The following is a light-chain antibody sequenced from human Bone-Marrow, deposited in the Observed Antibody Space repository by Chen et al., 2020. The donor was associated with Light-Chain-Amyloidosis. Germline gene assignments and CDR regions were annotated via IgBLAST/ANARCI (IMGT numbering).Light chain of an antibody. CDR2: DDS. J-gene: IGLJ3*02. V-gene: IGLV3-21*02. Sequence: SYVLTQPPSLSAAPGQTATIACAGNDIGSTSVHWYQQTPGQAPLLVGYDDSDRPSGIPERLSGSNSGNTAALTISRVEAGDEADEYCQVWDRSSDRPVFGGGTKLTVL. CDR1: DIGSTS. CDR3: QVWDRSSDRPV.